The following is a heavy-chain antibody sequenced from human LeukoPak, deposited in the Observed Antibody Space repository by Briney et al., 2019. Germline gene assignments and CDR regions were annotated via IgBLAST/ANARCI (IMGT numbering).Heavy chain of an antibody. CDR3: ARDGDLGYCSSASCYPSYYYYGMDV. V-gene: IGHV3-48*02. CDR2: ISSSSSTI. J-gene: IGHJ6*02. CDR1: GFTFSSYS. D-gene: IGHD2-2*03. Sequence: GGSLRLSCAASGFTFSSYSMNWVRQAPGKGLEWVSYISSSSSTIYYADSVKGRFTISRDNAKNSLYLQMNSLRDEDTAVYYCARDGDLGYCSSASCYPSYYYYGMDVWGQGTTVTVSS.